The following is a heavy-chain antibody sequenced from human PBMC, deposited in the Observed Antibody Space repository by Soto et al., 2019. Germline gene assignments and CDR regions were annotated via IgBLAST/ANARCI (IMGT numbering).Heavy chain of an antibody. CDR2: TSYDGSDK. Sequence: QVQLVESGGGVVQPGTSLRVSCVGSGFWFNSYVIHWVRQAPGKGLEWVALTSYDGSDKYYGDSVRGRFTISRDNSRNTVDLQMDSLRLEDTALYYCARWGTTGGLDVWGQGTLVSVSS. V-gene: IGHV3-33*05. J-gene: IGHJ1*01. CDR3: ARWGTTGGLDV. D-gene: IGHD3-16*01. CDR1: GFWFNSYV.